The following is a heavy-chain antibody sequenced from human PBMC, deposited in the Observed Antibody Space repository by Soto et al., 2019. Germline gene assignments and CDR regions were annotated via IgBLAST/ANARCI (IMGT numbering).Heavy chain of an antibody. CDR3: ARSQEIVGATYYFCDN. D-gene: IGHD1-26*01. Sequence: QVQLVQSGAEVKKPGASVKVSCKASGYTFTSYGISWGRQDPGQGLEWMGWSSEYKGNTKYAQKLQGRVTMNTDTTTSTAYIELRSLRSDDTAVDYYARSQEIVGATYYFCDNLGQGTLGTVSS. CDR1: GYTFTSYG. V-gene: IGHV1-18*01. CDR2: SSEYKGNT. J-gene: IGHJ4*02.